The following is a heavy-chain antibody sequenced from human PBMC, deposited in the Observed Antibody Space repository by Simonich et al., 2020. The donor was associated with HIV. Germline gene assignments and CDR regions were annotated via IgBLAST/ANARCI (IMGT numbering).Heavy chain of an antibody. D-gene: IGHD3-10*01. CDR3: ARERLGSGSYLGDY. CDR2: FIPIFGTS. V-gene: IGHV1-69*13. Sequence: QVQLVQSGAEVKKPGSSVKVSCKASGGTFSSYAISWVRQAPGQGLEWMGRFIPIFGTSNYAQKFQGRVTITVDESPSTVYMELNSLRSEDTAVYYCARERLGSGSYLGDYWGQGTLVTVSS. CDR1: GGTFSSYA. J-gene: IGHJ4*02.